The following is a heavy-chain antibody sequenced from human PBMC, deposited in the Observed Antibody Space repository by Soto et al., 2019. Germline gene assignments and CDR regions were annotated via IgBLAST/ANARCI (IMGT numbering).Heavy chain of an antibody. Sequence: GESLKISCQGSGYSFASYWIGWVRQRPGKDLEWMRIIYPGDSDTRYSPSFQGQVTISADKSLRTAYLQWTSLKASDTALYYCARTRSFTLGFYYDGMDVWGQGTTVTVSS. V-gene: IGHV5-51*01. CDR2: IYPGDSDT. CDR3: ARTRSFTLGFYYDGMDV. CDR1: GYSFASYW. D-gene: IGHD6-6*01. J-gene: IGHJ6*02.